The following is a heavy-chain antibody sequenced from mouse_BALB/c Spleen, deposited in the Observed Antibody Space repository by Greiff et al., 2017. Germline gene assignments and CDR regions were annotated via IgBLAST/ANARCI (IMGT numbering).Heavy chain of an antibody. Sequence: QVHVKQSGAELVKPGASVKLSCKASGYTFTSYYMYWVKQRPGQGLEWIGEINPSNGGTNFNEKFKSKATLTVDKSSSTAYMQLTSLTSEDSAVYYCTRLRGNAMDYWGQGTSGTVSS. CDR1: GYTFTSYY. V-gene: IGHV1-53*01. CDR3: TRLRGNAMDY. J-gene: IGHJ4*01. CDR2: INPSNGGT. D-gene: IGHD1-2*01.